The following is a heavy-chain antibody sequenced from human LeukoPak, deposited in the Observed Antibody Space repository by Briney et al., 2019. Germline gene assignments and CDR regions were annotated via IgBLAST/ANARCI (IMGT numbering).Heavy chain of an antibody. Sequence: ASVKVSCKASGYTFTSYGINWVRQATGQGLEWMGWMNPNSGNTAYAQKFQGRLTMTRNTSISTAYMELSSLRSEGTAVYYCARNYYDSSGYLWGYYYYYGMDVWGQGTTVTVSS. J-gene: IGHJ6*02. D-gene: IGHD3-22*01. CDR1: GYTFTSYG. V-gene: IGHV1-8*01. CDR2: MNPNSGNT. CDR3: ARNYYDSSGYLWGYYYYYGMDV.